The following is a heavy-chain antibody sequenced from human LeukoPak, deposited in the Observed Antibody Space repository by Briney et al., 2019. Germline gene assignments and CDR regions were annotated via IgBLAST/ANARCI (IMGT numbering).Heavy chain of an antibody. D-gene: IGHD5-18*01. CDR1: GFSFSTYG. V-gene: IGHV3-23*01. CDR2: IFGSGGSP. CDR3: GKTTVGYSSGQKPAWPVDY. J-gene: IGHJ4*02. Sequence: PGGSLRLSCAASGFSFSTYGMHWVRQAPGKGLEWVAGIFGSGGSPHYADPVKGRFTISRDNSRNTVYLQINSLRAEDTAVYYCGKTTVGYSSGQKPAWPVDYWGQGTLVTVSS.